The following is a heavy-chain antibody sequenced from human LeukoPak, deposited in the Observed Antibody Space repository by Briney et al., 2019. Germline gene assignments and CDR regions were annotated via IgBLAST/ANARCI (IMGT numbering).Heavy chain of an antibody. CDR1: GFTVSSNE. D-gene: IGHD4-17*01. CDR3: ASSPLFTVTTFLDY. Sequence: LRLSCAASGFTVSSNEMSWVRQPPGKGLEWIGYIYYSGSTYYNPSLKSRVTISVDTSKNQFSLKLSSVTAADTAVYYCASSPLFTVTTFLDYWGQGTLVTVSS. V-gene: IGHV4-30-4*08. CDR2: IYYSGST. J-gene: IGHJ4*02.